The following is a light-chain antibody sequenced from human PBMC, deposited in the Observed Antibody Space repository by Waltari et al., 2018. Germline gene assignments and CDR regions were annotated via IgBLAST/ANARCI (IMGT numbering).Light chain of an antibody. J-gene: IGLJ2*01. CDR1: GSDIGGYNY. V-gene: IGLV2-8*01. CDR2: EVT. CDR3: SSDADNKGV. Sequence: QSALTQPPSASGSPGQSVTISCTGTGSDIGGYNYVSWYQQHPGNAPKLMIYEVTKRPSGVPGRFTGSKSGNTASLTVSGLQAEDEAYYYCSSDADNKGVFGGGTKLTVL.